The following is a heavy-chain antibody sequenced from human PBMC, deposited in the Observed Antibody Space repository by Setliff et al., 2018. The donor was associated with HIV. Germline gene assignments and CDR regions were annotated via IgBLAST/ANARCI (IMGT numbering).Heavy chain of an antibody. J-gene: IGHJ4*02. Sequence: PSETLSLTCSVSGGSISSGSHYWGWIRQAPGKGLEWIGNIYYSGTTFYNPSLKSRVSISVDTSRNEFSLKLTSVTAADTAVYYCAREFSSSSFDQWGQGTLGTVSS. CDR3: AREFSSSSFDQ. V-gene: IGHV4-39*02. CDR2: IYYSGTT. D-gene: IGHD6-6*01. CDR1: GGSISSGSHY.